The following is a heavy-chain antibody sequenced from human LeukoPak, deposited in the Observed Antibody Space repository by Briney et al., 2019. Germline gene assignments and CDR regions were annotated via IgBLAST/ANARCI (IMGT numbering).Heavy chain of an antibody. CDR2: INPSGGST. Sequence: ASVKVSCKASGYTFTSYYIHWVRQAPGQGLEWMGIINPSGGSTSYAQKFQGRVTMTRDTSTSTVYMELSSLRSEDTAVYYCARVRGGSSWSYDAFDIWGQGTMDTVSS. V-gene: IGHV1-46*01. CDR1: GYTFTSYY. D-gene: IGHD6-13*01. CDR3: ARVRGGSSWSYDAFDI. J-gene: IGHJ3*02.